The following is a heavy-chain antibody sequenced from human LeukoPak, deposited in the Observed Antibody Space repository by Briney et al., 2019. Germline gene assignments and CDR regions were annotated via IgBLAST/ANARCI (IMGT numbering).Heavy chain of an antibody. Sequence: PGGSLRLSCAASGFTVSTNYMSWVRQAPGKGLEWVSLIYGGGSTYYADSVKGRFTISRDNSENTLYFQMNSLRAEDTAVYYCTRAVSSNHPPDSWGQGTLVTVSS. D-gene: IGHD2-2*01. CDR1: GFTVSTNY. CDR2: IYGGGST. CDR3: TRAVSSNHPPDS. V-gene: IGHV3-53*01. J-gene: IGHJ4*02.